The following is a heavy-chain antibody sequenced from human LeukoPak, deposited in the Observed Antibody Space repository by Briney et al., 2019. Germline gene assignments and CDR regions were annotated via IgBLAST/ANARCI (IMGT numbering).Heavy chain of an antibody. J-gene: IGHJ4*02. V-gene: IGHV1-18*01. CDR3: ARDSGGRQLVRRYFDY. Sequence: GASVKVSCKASGYTFTSYGISWVRQAPGQGLEWMGWISAYNGNTNYAQKLQGRVTMTTDTSTSTAYMELSSLRSEDTAVYYCARDSGGRQLVRRYFDYWGQGTLVTVSS. D-gene: IGHD6-13*01. CDR1: GYTFTSYG. CDR2: ISAYNGNT.